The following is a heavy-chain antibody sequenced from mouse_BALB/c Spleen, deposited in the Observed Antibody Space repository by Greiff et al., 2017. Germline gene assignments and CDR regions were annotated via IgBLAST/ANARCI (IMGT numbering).Heavy chain of an antibody. CDR3: ARHGTTVVATPFYFDY. CDR1: GFTFSSYG. CDR2: ISSGGSYT. J-gene: IGHJ2*01. D-gene: IGHD1-1*01. Sequence: EVQLVESGGDLVKPGGSLKLSCAASGFTFSSYGMSWVRQTPDKRLEWVATISSGGSYTYYPDSVKGRFTISRDNAKNTLYLQMSSLKSEDTAMYYCARHGTTVVATPFYFDYWGQGTTLTVSS. V-gene: IGHV5-6*01.